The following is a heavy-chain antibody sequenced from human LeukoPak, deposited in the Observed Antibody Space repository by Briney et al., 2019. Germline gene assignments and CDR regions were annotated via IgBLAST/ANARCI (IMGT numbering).Heavy chain of an antibody. J-gene: IGHJ4*02. CDR2: IQTRGRV. CDR1: GGSVTSGPNY. D-gene: IGHD4-17*01. Sequence: PSQTLSLTCTVSGGSVTSGPNYWNWIRRPAGKGLEWIGRIQTRGRVNYNPSLKSRVTVYLDTPKNLVSLQLTSVTAADTAVYYCARDRGNGDYGDYFDSWGQGTQVTVSS. CDR3: ARDRGNGDYGDYFDS. V-gene: IGHV4-61*02.